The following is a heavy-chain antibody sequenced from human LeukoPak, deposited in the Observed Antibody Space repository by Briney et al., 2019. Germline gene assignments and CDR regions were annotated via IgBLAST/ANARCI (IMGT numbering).Heavy chain of an antibody. D-gene: IGHD3-22*01. V-gene: IGHV4-59*12. J-gene: IGHJ4*02. CDR3: ARETSYYDSSGYVDY. Sequence: PSETLSLTCTVSGGSIRSYYWNWIRQPPGKGLEWIGYIYFTGTTTYNPSLRGRVTISVDTSKNQFSLKLSSVTAADTAVYYCARETSYYDSSGYVDYWGQGTLVTVSS. CDR1: GGSIRSYY. CDR2: IYFTGTT.